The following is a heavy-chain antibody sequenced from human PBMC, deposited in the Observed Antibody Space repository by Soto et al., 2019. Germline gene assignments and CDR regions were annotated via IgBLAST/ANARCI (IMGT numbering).Heavy chain of an antibody. D-gene: IGHD3-10*01. Sequence: PGGSLRLSCAASGFTFSSYGMHWVRQAPGKGLEWVAVISYDGSNKYYADSVKGRFTISRDNSKNTLYLQMNSLRAEDTAVYYCAKEGGGFGRCYYYGSGSIYYYYYGMDVWGQGTTVTVSS. CDR2: ISYDGSNK. V-gene: IGHV3-30*18. J-gene: IGHJ6*02. CDR1: GFTFSSYG. CDR3: AKEGGGFGRCYYYGSGSIYYYYYGMDV.